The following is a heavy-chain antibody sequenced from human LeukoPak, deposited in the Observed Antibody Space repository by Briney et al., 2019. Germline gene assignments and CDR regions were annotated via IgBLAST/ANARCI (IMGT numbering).Heavy chain of an antibody. CDR1: GGSISSYY. V-gene: IGHV4-4*07. CDR3: ARDRMEQWLVRNYYYYGMDV. CDR2: IYTSGST. D-gene: IGHD6-19*01. J-gene: IGHJ6*02. Sequence: SETLSLTCTVSGGSISSYYWSWIRQPAGKGLEWIGRIYTSGSTNYNPSLKSRVTMSVDTSKNQFSLKLSSVTDADTAVYYCARDRMEQWLVRNYYYYGMDVWGQGTTVTVSS.